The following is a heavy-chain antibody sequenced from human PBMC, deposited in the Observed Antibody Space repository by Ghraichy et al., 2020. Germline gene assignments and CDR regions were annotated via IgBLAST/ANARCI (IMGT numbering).Heavy chain of an antibody. Sequence: GGSLRLSCAASGFLFSPYGMHWVRQAPGKGLEWVAIIWHDGSNQYYADSVKGRFTISRDNSDNKVYLQMNSLRAEDTAVYYCAREGIEAPIPTPYYLDYWGQGTLVTVSS. J-gene: IGHJ4*02. D-gene: IGHD4-23*01. CDR2: IWHDGSNQ. CDR3: AREGIEAPIPTPYYLDY. CDR1: GFLFSPYG. V-gene: IGHV3-33*01.